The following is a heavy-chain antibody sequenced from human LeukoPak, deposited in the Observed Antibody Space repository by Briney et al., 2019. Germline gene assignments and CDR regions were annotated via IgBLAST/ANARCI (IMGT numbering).Heavy chain of an antibody. CDR3: ARDHSYDSSGYYWDDAFDI. J-gene: IGHJ3*02. V-gene: IGHV3-30-3*01. CDR1: GFTFSSYA. CDR2: ISYDGSNK. Sequence: GGPLRLSCAASGFTFSSYAMHWVRQAPGKGLEWVAVISYDGSNKYYADSVKGRFTISRDNSKNTLYLQMNSLRAEDTAVYYCARDHSYDSSGYYWDDAFDIWGQGTMVTVSS. D-gene: IGHD3-22*01.